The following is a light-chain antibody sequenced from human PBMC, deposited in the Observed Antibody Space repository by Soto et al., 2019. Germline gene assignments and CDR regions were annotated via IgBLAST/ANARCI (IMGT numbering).Light chain of an antibody. V-gene: IGKV1-5*03. CDR3: QQYNTYPGT. CDR1: ESIGRW. CDR2: QAS. Sequence: DTQMTQSPSTLSASVGDRVTITCRASESIGRWLAWYQQKPGKAPKLLIYQASSLESGVPSRFSGSRSGTEFTLTISSLQPDDFATYYCQQYNTYPGTFGQGTKVEI. J-gene: IGKJ1*01.